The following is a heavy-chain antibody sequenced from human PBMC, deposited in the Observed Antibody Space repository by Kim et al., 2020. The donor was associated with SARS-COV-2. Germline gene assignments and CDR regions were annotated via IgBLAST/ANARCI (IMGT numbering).Heavy chain of an antibody. D-gene: IGHD3-3*01. J-gene: IGHJ3*02. CDR3: AREYHPFAIFGVVHSFAFDI. Sequence: GGSLRLSCAASGFTFSSYDMHWVRQATGKGLEWVSAIGTAGDTYYPGSVKGRFTISRENAKNSLYLQMNSLRAGDTAVYYCAREYHPFAIFGVVHSFAFDIWGQGTMVTVSS. V-gene: IGHV3-13*04. CDR2: IGTAGDT. CDR1: GFTFSSYD.